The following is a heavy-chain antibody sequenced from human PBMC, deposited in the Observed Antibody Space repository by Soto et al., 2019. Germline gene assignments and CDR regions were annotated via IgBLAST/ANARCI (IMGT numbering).Heavy chain of an antibody. Sequence: GSLRLSCAASGFTFSIYSMNWVRQAPGKGLEWVSSISSSSSYIYYADSVKGRFTISRDNAKNSLYLQMNSLRAEDTAVYYCARDVYCSGGSCYFGYYYYYMDVWGKGTTVTVSS. V-gene: IGHV3-21*01. CDR1: GFTFSIYS. J-gene: IGHJ6*03. D-gene: IGHD2-15*01. CDR2: ISSSSSYI. CDR3: ARDVYCSGGSCYFGYYYYYMDV.